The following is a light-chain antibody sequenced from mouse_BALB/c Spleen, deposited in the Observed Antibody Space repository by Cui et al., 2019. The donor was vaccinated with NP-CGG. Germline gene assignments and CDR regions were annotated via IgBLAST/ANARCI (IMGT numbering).Light chain of an antibody. Sequence: QAVVTQEYALTTSPGETVTLTCSSSTGAVTTSNYANWVQEKPDHLFTGLIGGTNNRAPGVPARFSGSLIGDKAALTITGAQTEDEAIYFCALWYSNHWVFGGGTKLTVL. V-gene: IGLV1*01. CDR2: GTN. CDR1: TGAVTTSNY. J-gene: IGLJ1*01. CDR3: ALWYSNHWV.